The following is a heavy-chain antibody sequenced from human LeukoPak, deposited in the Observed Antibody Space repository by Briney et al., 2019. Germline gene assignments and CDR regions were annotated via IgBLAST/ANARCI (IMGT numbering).Heavy chain of an antibody. Sequence: HGGSLKISCKGSGYSFTNYWIAWVRQMPGKGLECMGIIYPGDSDIRYSPSFEGQVTISADESISTAFLQWKSLKASDTAMYYCARRHTGASGCYNRFDPWGQGTLVTVSS. CDR2: IYPGDSDI. V-gene: IGHV5-51*01. CDR1: GYSFTNYW. J-gene: IGHJ5*02. CDR3: ARRHTGASGCYNRFDP. D-gene: IGHD3-3*01.